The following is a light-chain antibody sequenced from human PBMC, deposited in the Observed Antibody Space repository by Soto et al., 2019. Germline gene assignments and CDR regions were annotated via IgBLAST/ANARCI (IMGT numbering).Light chain of an antibody. CDR1: QSVSSY. CDR2: DAS. J-gene: IGKJ2*01. CDR3: QQYVASPYT. V-gene: IGKV3-11*01. Sequence: EVVLTQSPATPSLSPGERATLSCMASQSVSSYLAWYQQKPGQAPRLLIYDASNRATGIPARFSGSGSGTDFTLTISSLEPEDFAVYYCQQYVASPYTFGQGTKV.